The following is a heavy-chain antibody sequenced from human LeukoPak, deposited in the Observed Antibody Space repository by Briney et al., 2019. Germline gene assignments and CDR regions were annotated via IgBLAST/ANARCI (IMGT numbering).Heavy chain of an antibody. CDR2: IKTDGSRT. CDR3: AKNIMITFGGVIVRGAFDI. D-gene: IGHD3-16*02. CDR1: GFTFSSYW. V-gene: IGHV3-74*01. Sequence: GGSLRLSCAASGFTFSSYWMHWVRQAPGKGLVWVSRIKTDGSRTSYADSVKGRFTISRDNSKNTLYLQMNSLRAEDTAVYYCAKNIMITFGGVIVRGAFDIWGQGTMVTVSS. J-gene: IGHJ3*02.